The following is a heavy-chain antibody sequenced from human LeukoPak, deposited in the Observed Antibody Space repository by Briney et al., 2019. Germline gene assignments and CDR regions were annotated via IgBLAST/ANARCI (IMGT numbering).Heavy chain of an antibody. V-gene: IGHV4-4*07. J-gene: IGHJ4*02. D-gene: IGHD3-10*01. Sequence: SETLSLTCTVSGGSISSYYWSWIRQPAGKGLEWIGRIYTSGSTNYNPSLKSRVTMSVDTSKNQFSLKLSSVTAADTAVYYCARGKEVITMLRGLKPGYCFDYWGQGTLVTVSS. CDR1: GGSISSYY. CDR2: IYTSGST. CDR3: ARGKEVITMLRGLKPGYCFDY.